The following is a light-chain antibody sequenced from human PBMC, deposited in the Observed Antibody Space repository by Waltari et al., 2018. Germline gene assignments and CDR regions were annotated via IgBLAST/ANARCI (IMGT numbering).Light chain of an antibody. Sequence: QSALTQPASVSASPGQSITISCPGTSSDVGGYDYVSCYQQHPGKAPQLMIYDVNKRPSGVSHRFSASKSGNTASLTIFGLQAEDEADYYCISYTSTTTYVVVGGGTKLTVL. CDR3: ISYTSTTTYVV. CDR2: DVN. V-gene: IGLV2-14*03. CDR1: SSDVGGYDY. J-gene: IGLJ2*01.